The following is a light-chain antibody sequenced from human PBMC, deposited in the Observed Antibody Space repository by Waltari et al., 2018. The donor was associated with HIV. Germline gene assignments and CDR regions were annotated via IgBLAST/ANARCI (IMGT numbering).Light chain of an antibody. CDR2: EVG. V-gene: IGKV3-15*01. CDR3: QQYDSGPRGIT. CDR1: QSISAK. J-gene: IGKJ2*01. Sequence: EIVMTQSPPTLSVSPGQRVTLSWRASQSISAKVAWYQQRPGQAPRLLIYEVGTRPTGIPARFSGSGSGTEFTLTISSLQSEDFATYFCQQYDSGPRGITFGQGTMLEIK.